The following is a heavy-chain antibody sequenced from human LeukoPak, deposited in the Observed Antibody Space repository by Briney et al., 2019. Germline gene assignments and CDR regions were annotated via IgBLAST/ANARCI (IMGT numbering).Heavy chain of an antibody. Sequence: SETLSVTCTVSGGSISSYYWSWIRQPPGKGLEWIGYIYYSGSTNYNPSLKSRVTISVDTSKNQFSLKLSSVTAADTAVYYCARGRMVYAYAFDIWGQGTMVTVSS. CDR1: GGSISSYY. V-gene: IGHV4-59*01. D-gene: IGHD2-8*01. CDR3: ARGRMVYAYAFDI. J-gene: IGHJ3*02. CDR2: IYYSGST.